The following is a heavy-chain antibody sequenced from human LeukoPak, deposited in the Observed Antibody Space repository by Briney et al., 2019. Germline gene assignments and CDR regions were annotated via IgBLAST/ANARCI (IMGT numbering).Heavy chain of an antibody. CDR3: ARYPVTMTDPVDQ. CDR2: ISGGADST. J-gene: IGHJ4*02. D-gene: IGHD4/OR15-4a*01. CDR1: GFTFSSYA. V-gene: IGHV3-23*01. Sequence: GSLRLSCAASGFTFSSYAMSWVRHAPGRGLEWVSAISGGADSTFYADSVKGGFTISRDNSKNTLYLQMNSLRAEDTAVYYCARYPVTMTDPVDQWGQGTLVTVSS.